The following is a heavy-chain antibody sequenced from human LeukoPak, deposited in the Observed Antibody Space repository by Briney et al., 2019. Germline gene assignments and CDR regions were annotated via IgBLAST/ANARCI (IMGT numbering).Heavy chain of an antibody. CDR2: INWNGGST. D-gene: IGHD1-26*01. CDR1: GFTFDDYG. Sequence: GGSLRLSCAASGFTFDDYGMSWVRQAPGKGLEWVSGINWNGGSTGYADSVEGRFTISRDNAKNSLYLQMNSLRAEDTALYYCARVVGATEFDYWGQGTLVTVSS. V-gene: IGHV3-20*04. J-gene: IGHJ4*02. CDR3: ARVVGATEFDY.